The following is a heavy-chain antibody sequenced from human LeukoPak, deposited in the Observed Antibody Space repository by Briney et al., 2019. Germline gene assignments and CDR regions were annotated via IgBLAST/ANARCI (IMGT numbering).Heavy chain of an antibody. CDR2: ISAYNDNT. Sequence: ASVKVSCKASGYTFTSYGISWVRQAPGQGLEWMGWISAYNDNTNYAQKLQGRVTMTTDSSSSTAYMALRSLRSDDTAVYYCARVVKTNVVVTAIDYYGMDVWGQGTTVTVSS. J-gene: IGHJ6*02. CDR3: ARVVKTNVVVTAIDYYGMDV. CDR1: GYTFTSYG. V-gene: IGHV1-18*01. D-gene: IGHD2-21*02.